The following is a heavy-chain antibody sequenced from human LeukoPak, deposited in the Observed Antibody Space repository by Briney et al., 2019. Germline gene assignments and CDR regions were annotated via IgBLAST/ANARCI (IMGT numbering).Heavy chain of an antibody. Sequence: SETLSLTCAVYGGSFSGYYWSWIRQSPGKGLEWIGEINHSGSTNYNPSLKSRVTISVDTSKNQFSLKLSSVTAADTAVYYCARIGASYYDFWSGYYYFDYWGQGTLVTVSS. D-gene: IGHD3-3*01. CDR1: GGSFSGYY. V-gene: IGHV4-34*01. CDR2: INHSGST. CDR3: ARIGASYYDFWSGYYYFDY. J-gene: IGHJ4*02.